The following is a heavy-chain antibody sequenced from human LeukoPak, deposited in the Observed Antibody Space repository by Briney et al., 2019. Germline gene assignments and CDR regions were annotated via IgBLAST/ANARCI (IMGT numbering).Heavy chain of an antibody. J-gene: IGHJ4*02. CDR1: GFTFSSYA. CDR3: AKGSLSYCSGRCYYFDY. Sequence: GGSLRLSCAASGFTFSSYAMSWVRQAPGKGLEWVSGISGSDGGTYNADSVKGRFTISRDNTKNTLYLQMNSLRAEDAAVYYCAKGSLSYCSGRCYYFDYWGEGTLVTVSS. D-gene: IGHD2-15*01. CDR2: ISGSDGGT. V-gene: IGHV3-23*01.